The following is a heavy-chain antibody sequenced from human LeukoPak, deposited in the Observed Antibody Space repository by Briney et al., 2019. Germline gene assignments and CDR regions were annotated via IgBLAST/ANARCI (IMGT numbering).Heavy chain of an antibody. Sequence: ASVKVSCKASGYTFTSYDINWVRQATGPGLEWMGWMNPNSGNTGYAQKFQGRVTMTRNTSISTAYMELSSLRSEDTAVYYCARALLSSSWYQGAFDIWGQGTMVTVSS. CDR3: ARALLSSSWYQGAFDI. V-gene: IGHV1-8*01. CDR2: MNPNSGNT. CDR1: GYTFTSYD. D-gene: IGHD6-13*01. J-gene: IGHJ3*02.